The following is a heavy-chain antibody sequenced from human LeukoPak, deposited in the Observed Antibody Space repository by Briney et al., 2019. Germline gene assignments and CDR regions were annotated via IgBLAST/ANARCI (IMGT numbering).Heavy chain of an antibody. J-gene: IGHJ6*02. D-gene: IGHD6-19*01. V-gene: IGHV4-31*03. Sequence: PSETLSLTCTVSGGSISSGDYYWGWIRQHPGKGLEWIGFFYNSGSTYYNPSLKSRVTISIDTSKNQFSLKLSSVTAADTAVYYCARGVRGGSSGWYYYYGMDVWGQGTTVTVSS. CDR1: GGSISSGDYY. CDR3: ARGVRGGSSGWYYYYGMDV. CDR2: FYNSGST.